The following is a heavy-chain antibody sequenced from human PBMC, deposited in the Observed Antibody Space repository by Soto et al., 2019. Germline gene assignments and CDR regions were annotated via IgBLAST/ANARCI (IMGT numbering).Heavy chain of an antibody. Sequence: SETLSLTCTVSGGSIGSGGYYCSWIRQHPGKGLEWIGYIYYSGITYYNPSLKSRVTISVDTSKNQFSLKLSSVTAADAAVYYCARSPGYYFGYWGEGTLVTVS. CDR3: ARSPGYYFGY. J-gene: IGHJ4*02. CDR1: GGSIGSGGYY. CDR2: IYYSGIT. V-gene: IGHV4-31*03.